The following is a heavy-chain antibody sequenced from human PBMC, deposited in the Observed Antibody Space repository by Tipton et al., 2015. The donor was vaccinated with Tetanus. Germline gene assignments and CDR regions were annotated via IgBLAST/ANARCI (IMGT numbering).Heavy chain of an antibody. CDR2: INHSGVT. V-gene: IGHV4-34*01. D-gene: IGHD3-16*01. J-gene: IGHJ3*02. Sequence: TLSLTCAVYGGSFSLYSWTWIRQPPGKGLEWIGEINHSGVTNYNPSLKSRVTILVDTSKNQFSLKLSSVTAADTAVYYCARQITAADAFDTWGQGTMVTVSS. CDR3: ARQITAADAFDT. CDR1: GGSFSLYS.